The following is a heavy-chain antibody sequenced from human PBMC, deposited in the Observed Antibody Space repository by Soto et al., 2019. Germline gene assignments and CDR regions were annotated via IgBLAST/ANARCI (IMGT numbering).Heavy chain of an antibody. D-gene: IGHD6-13*01. CDR3: AAGEASSRNLAPYYLDF. V-gene: IGHV4-59*01. CDR1: GGSMRNYF. Sequence: SETLSLTCTVPGGSMRNYFWTWIRQPPGKGLEWIGYIHYSGTTSFFPSYNPSLRSRVTISEDTSKNQFSLKLLSVTTADTAVYFCAAGEASSRNLAPYYLDFWGQGTLVTVSS. CDR2: IHYSGTT. J-gene: IGHJ4*02.